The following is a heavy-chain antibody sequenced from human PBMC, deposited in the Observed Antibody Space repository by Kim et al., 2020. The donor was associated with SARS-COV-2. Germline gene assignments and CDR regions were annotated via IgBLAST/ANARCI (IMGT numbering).Heavy chain of an antibody. J-gene: IGHJ5*02. V-gene: IGHV7-4-1*02. CDR2: INTNTGNP. CDR1: GYTLTNYA. D-gene: IGHD6-19*01. CDR3: ARWAPVAVATQWLVTLDL. Sequence: ASVKVSCKAYGYTLTNYALHWVRQAPGQGLQWMGWINTNTGNPTYAQGFTGRFVLSLDSSVNTAYLQINSPKAEDTALYFCARWAPVAVATQWLVTLDLWSQGTLVAVS.